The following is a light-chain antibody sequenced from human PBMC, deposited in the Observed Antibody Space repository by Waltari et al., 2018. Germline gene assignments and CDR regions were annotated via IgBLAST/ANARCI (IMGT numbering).Light chain of an antibody. CDR1: SLRRYY. CDR2: GPD. Sequence: SSDLTQDPSLSVALGQTVRITCQGDSLRRYYASWYQQRPGQAPILVIYGPDNRPSGRPDRFSGYTSGNTASLTITGAQAEDEADYYCHSRETFSTRLFGGGTRLTV. J-gene: IGLJ2*01. CDR3: HSRETFSTRL. V-gene: IGLV3-19*01.